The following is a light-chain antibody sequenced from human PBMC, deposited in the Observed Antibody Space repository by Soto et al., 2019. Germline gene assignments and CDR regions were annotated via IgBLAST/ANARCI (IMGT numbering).Light chain of an antibody. Sequence: DIRMTQSPSTLSASVGDRVTITCRASQSISGWLAWYQQKPGKAPKLLIYDASSLESGVPSRFSGSGSGTEFTLTISSLQPDDFATYYCQQYNSYSTFGQGTKLEIK. CDR3: QQYNSYST. CDR1: QSISGW. CDR2: DAS. J-gene: IGKJ2*01. V-gene: IGKV1-5*01.